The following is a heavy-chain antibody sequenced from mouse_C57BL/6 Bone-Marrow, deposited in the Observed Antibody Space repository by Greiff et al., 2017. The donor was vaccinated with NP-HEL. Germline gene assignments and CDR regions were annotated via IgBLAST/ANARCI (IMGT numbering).Heavy chain of an antibody. V-gene: IGHV1-82*01. Sequence: VQLQQSGPELVKPGASVKISCKASGYAFSSSWMNWVKQRPGKGLEWIGRIYPGDGDTNYNGQFKGKATLTADKSSSTAYMQLSSLTSEDSAVYFCASRGLPVVATDFDYWGQGTTLTVSS. CDR2: IYPGDGDT. CDR1: GYAFSSSW. CDR3: ASRGLPVVATDFDY. D-gene: IGHD1-1*01. J-gene: IGHJ2*01.